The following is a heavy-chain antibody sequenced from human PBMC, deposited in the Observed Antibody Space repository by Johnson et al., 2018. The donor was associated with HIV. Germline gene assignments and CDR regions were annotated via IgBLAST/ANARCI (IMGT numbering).Heavy chain of an antibody. CDR2: LYSAGSA. V-gene: IGHV3-66*01. CDR3: AREEVLDAFDI. D-gene: IGHD3-10*01. Sequence: VQLVESGGGLVQPGGSLRLSCAASGFAVSSNYMNWVRQTPGKGLEWVSILYSAGSAYYADSVKGRFTISRDNSKNTLYLQMNSLRAEDTAVYYCAREEVLDAFDICGRGTMVTVSS. CDR1: GFAVSSNY. J-gene: IGHJ3*02.